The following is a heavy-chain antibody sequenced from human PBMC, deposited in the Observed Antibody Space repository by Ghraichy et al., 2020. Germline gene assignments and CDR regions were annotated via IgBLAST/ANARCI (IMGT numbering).Heavy chain of an antibody. V-gene: IGHV3-33*01. CDR2: ACCNGTTN. CDR1: GFTLSTYA. J-gene: IGHJ4*02. D-gene: IGHD6-13*01. CDR3: ARDDYGYSYSWYYFDY. Sequence: GGSLRLSCAASGFTLSTYAMTWVRQAPGKGLEWVAAACCNGTTNYYADSVKGRFTISKDNYKNTLYMQMNGLRAEDTAVYFCARDDYGYSYSWYYFDYWGQGTLVTVSS.